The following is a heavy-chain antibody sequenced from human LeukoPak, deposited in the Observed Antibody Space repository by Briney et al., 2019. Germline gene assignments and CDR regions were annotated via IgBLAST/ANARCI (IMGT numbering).Heavy chain of an antibody. V-gene: IGHV4-34*01. Sequence: SETLSLTCAVYGGSFSGYYWSWIRQPPGKGLEWIGEINHSGSTNYNPSLKSRVTISVDTSKNQFSLKLSSVTAADTAVYYCARLNLPSSDAFDIWGQGTMVTVSS. CDR2: INHSGST. J-gene: IGHJ3*02. CDR1: GGSFSGYY. CDR3: ARLNLPSSDAFDI.